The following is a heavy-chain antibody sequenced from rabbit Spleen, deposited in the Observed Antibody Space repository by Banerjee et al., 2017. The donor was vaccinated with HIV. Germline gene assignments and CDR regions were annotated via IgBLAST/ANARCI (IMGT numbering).Heavy chain of an antibody. D-gene: IGHD1-1*01. J-gene: IGHJ2*01. CDR2: IDTNDGDT. Sequence: QEQLEESGGDLVQPEGSLTLTCTASGFSFSNKAVMCWVRQAPGKGLEWIACIDTNDGDTDYANWPKGRFTISKTSSTTVTLQMTSLTAADTATYFCARNYVNAFDPWGPGTLVTVS. V-gene: IGHV1S45*01. CDR1: GFSFSNKAV. CDR3: ARNYVNAFDP.